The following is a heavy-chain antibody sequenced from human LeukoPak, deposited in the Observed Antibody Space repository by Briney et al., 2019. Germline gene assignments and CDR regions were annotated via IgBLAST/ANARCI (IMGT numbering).Heavy chain of an antibody. CDR1: GGSISSYY. D-gene: IGHD3-22*01. V-gene: IGHV3-7*01. CDR2: IKQDGSEK. CDR3: ASDSGYFYYYGMDV. J-gene: IGHJ6*02. Sequence: ETLSLTCTVSGGSISSYYWSWIRQSPGKGLEWVANIKQDGSEKYYVDSVKGRFTISRDNAKNSLYLQMNSLRAEDTAVYYCASDSGYFYYYGMDVWGQGTTVTVSS.